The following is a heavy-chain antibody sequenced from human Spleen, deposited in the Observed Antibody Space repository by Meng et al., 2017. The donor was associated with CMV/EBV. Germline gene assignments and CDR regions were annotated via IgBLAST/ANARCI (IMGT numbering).Heavy chain of an antibody. CDR1: GFTFSDYA. CDR2: ISPSSSYI. J-gene: IGHJ5*02. CDR3: ARGPRDCSSTSCLNWFDP. V-gene: IGHV3-21*01. Sequence: GESLKISCAASGFTFSDYAMHWVRQAPGKGLEWVSSISPSSSYIYYADSVKGRFTISRDNAKNSLHLQMDSLRAEDTALYYCARGPRDCSSTSCLNWFDPWGQGTPVTVSS. D-gene: IGHD2-2*01.